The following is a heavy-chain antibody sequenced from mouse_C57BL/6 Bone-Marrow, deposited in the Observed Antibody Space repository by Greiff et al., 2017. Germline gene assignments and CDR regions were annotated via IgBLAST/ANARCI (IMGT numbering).Heavy chain of an antibody. V-gene: IGHV5-17*01. J-gene: IGHJ3*01. CDR1: GFTFSDYG. Sequence: EVQGVESGGGLVKPGGSLKLSCAASGFTFSDYGMHWVRQAPEKGLEWVAYISSGSSTIYYADTVKGRFTISRDNAKNTLFLQMTSLRSEDTAMYYCARHYYDFPAWFAYWGQGTLVTVSA. CDR2: ISSGSSTI. D-gene: IGHD1-2*01. CDR3: ARHYYDFPAWFAY.